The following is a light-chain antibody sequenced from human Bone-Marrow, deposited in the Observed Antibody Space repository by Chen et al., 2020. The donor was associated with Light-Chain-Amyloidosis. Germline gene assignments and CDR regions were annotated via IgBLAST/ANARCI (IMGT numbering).Light chain of an antibody. CDR3: QVWDRSSDRPV. J-gene: IGLJ3*02. CDR2: DDS. V-gene: IGLV3-21*02. CDR1: NIGSTS. Sequence: SYVLTQPSPVSAAPGQTATIACGGNNIGSTSVHWYQQTPGQAPLLVVYDDSDRPSGIPERLSGSNSGNMATLTISRVEAGDEADYYCQVWDRSSDRPVFGGGTKLTVL.